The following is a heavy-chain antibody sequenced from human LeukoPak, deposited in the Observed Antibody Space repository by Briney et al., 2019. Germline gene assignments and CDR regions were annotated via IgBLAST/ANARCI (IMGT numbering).Heavy chain of an antibody. CDR2: IYTSGST. CDR1: GGSFSGYY. CDR3: ARKNIPVIVGAIEEYDDAFDI. J-gene: IGHJ3*02. D-gene: IGHD1-26*01. V-gene: IGHV4-59*10. Sequence: SETLSLTCAVYGGSFSGYYWSWIRQPAGKGLEWIGRIYTSGSTNYNPSLKSRVTISVDTSKNQFSLKLSSVTAADTAVYYCARKNIPVIVGAIEEYDDAFDIWGQGTMVTVSS.